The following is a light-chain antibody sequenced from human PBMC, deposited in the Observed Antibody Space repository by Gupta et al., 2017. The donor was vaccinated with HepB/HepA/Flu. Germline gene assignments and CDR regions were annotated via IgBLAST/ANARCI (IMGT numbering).Light chain of an antibody. J-gene: IGLJ2*01. V-gene: IGLV3-1*01. CDR1: KLGERL. CDR2: HDW. CDR3: QAGDSLNFV. Sequence: DLTQIPSVSASSGQTVSITCSGDKLGERLAAWYQQKPAQCLWLFIYHDWKRPTGIRELFSGSNSATTATPTISGTEAVDGYYYYCQAGDSLNFVFGGGTKLTVL.